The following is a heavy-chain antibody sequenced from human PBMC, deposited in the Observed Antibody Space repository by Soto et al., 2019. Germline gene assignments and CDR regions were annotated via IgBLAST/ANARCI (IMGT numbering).Heavy chain of an antibody. CDR1: GSTFSSNG. V-gene: IGHV3-33*03. CDR3: VVDTSGLLDY. Sequence: GGSLRLSCAASGSTFSSNGMHWVRQAPGKGLEWVAVIWYDGNKKYYGDSVRGRFTISRDNSKNTLYLEMNSLRAEDTAVYYCVVDTSGLLDYWGQGTQVTVSS. CDR2: IWYDGNKK. D-gene: IGHD3-22*01. J-gene: IGHJ4*02.